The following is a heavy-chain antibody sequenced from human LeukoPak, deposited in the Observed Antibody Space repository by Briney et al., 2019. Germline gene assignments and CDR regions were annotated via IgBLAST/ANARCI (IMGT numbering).Heavy chain of an antibody. J-gene: IGHJ4*02. CDR2: IYTSGST. Sequence: PSETLSLTCTVSGNSISSGDYYWSWIRQPAGKGLEWIGRIYTSGSTNYNPSLKSRVTISGDTSKKQFSLRLSSVTAADTAVYYCARASYSYDINGWVPFDYWGQGTLVTVSS. V-gene: IGHV4-61*02. CDR3: ARASYSYDINGWVPFDY. D-gene: IGHD3-22*01. CDR1: GNSISSGDYY.